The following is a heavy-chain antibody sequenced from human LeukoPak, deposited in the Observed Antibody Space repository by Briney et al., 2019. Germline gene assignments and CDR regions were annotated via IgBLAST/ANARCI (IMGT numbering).Heavy chain of an antibody. CDR2: IKQDGSEK. J-gene: IGHJ3*02. CDR3: ARVAHTNRITIFGVVIPQPLDAFDI. D-gene: IGHD3-3*01. Sequence: PGGSLRLSCAASGFTFSSYWMSWVRQAPGKGLEWVANIKQDGSEKYYVDSVKGRFTISRDNAKNSLYLQMNSLRAEDTAVYYCARVAHTNRITIFGVVIPQPLDAFDIWGQGTMVTVSS. CDR1: GFTFSSYW. V-gene: IGHV3-7*01.